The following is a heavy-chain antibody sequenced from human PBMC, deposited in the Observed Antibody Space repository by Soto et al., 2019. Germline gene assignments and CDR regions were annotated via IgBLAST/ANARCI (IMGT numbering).Heavy chain of an antibody. J-gene: IGHJ4*02. CDR1: GFTFSNYA. Sequence: GGSLRLSCAASGFTFSNYAMSWVRQAPGKGLEWVPAISGSGGSTYYADSVKGRFTIPRDNSKNPLYLQMNSLRAEDTAVYYCARVRIAAADFDYWCQGTLVTVSS. CDR3: ARVRIAAADFDY. V-gene: IGHV3-23*01. CDR2: ISGSGGST. D-gene: IGHD6-13*01.